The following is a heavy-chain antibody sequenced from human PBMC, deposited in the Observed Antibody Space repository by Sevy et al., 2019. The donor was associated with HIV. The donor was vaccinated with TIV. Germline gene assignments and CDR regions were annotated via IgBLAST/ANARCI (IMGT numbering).Heavy chain of an antibody. J-gene: IGHJ4*02. D-gene: IGHD3-10*01. CDR3: VRRGVDAYNVYFDL. CDR2: ISTGTDHI. CDR1: GFTFSAYS. V-gene: IGHV3-21*05. Sequence: GGSLRLSCTASGFTFSAYSMNWVRQAPGKGLEWLSYISTGTDHIYYADSAKGRFTISRDDAKKSVYLEMKNLRDQETALYYCVRRGVDAYNVYFDLWGQGTLVTVSS.